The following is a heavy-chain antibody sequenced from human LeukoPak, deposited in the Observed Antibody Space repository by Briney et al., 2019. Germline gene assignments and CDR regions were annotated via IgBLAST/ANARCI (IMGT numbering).Heavy chain of an antibody. V-gene: IGHV1-24*01. CDR3: ATGSLGGLSALFYYYGMDV. J-gene: IGHJ6*02. D-gene: IGHD1-26*01. CDR2: FDPEDGET. Sequence: ASVKVSCKVSGYTLTELSMHWVRQAPGKGLEWMGGFDPEDGETIYAQKFQGRVTMTEDTSTDTAYMALSSLRSEDTAVYYCATGSLGGLSALFYYYGMDVWGQGTTVTVSS. CDR1: GYTLTELS.